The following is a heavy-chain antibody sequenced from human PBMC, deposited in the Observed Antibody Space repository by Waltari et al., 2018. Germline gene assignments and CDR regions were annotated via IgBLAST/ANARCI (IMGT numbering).Heavy chain of an antibody. V-gene: IGHV4-61*02. J-gene: IGHJ1*01. CDR1: GCSISSGSYY. Sequence: QVQLQESGPGLVKPSQTLSLTCTVSGCSISSGSYYWSWIRQPAGKGLVWIGRIYTSGSTNYNPSLKSRVTISVDTSKNQFSLKLSSVTAADTAVYYCARDGLLDYFQHWGQGTLVTVSS. D-gene: IGHD2-21*01. CDR3: ARDGLLDYFQH. CDR2: IYTSGST.